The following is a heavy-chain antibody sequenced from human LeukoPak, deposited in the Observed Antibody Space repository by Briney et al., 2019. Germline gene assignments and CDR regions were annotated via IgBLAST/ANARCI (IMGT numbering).Heavy chain of an antibody. J-gene: IGHJ4*02. CDR3: ARDQYSSGWPYFGY. D-gene: IGHD6-19*01. CDR1: GYTFTGYY. Sequence: ASVKVSCKASGYTFTGYYMHWVRQAPGQGLEWMGWINPNSGGTNYAQKFQGRVTMTRDTSISTAYMELSRLRSDDTAVYYCARDQYSSGWPYFGYWGQGTLVTVSS. V-gene: IGHV1-2*02. CDR2: INPNSGGT.